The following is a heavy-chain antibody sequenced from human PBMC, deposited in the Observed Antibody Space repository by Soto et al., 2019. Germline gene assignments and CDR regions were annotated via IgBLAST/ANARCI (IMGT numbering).Heavy chain of an antibody. D-gene: IGHD2-15*01. J-gene: IGHJ3*02. Sequence: QVQLVESGGGVVQPGRSLRLSCAASGFTFSSYGMHWVRRAPGKGLECVAVISYDGSNKYYADYVKGRFTISRDNSKHTLYQQMNSLRAEDTAVYYCASRGGLVVVAATGSFDIWGQGTMVTVS. V-gene: IGHV3-30*03. CDR1: GFTFSSYG. CDR2: ISYDGSNK. CDR3: ASRGGLVVVAATGSFDI.